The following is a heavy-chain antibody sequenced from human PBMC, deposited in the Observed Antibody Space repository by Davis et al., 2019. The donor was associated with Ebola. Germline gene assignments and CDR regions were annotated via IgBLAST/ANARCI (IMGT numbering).Heavy chain of an antibody. CDR1: GGSFSGYY. D-gene: IGHD6-13*01. J-gene: IGHJ5*02. CDR2: IYYSGST. Sequence: GSLRLSCAVYGGSFSGYYWSWIRQPPGKGLEWIGYIYYSGSTYYNPSLKSRVTISVDTSKNQFSLKLSSVTAADTAVYYCARGDSSWYNWFDPWGQGTLVTVSS. CDR3: ARGDSSWYNWFDP. V-gene: IGHV4-59*12.